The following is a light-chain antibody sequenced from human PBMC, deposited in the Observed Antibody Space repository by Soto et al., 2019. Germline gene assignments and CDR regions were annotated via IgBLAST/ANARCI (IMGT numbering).Light chain of an antibody. Sequence: EIVLTQSPATLSLSPGERVTLSCRASQNVSTYLAWYQQKPGQAPRLLIYDASDRATGIPARFSGSGSGTAFTLTISSLVLEDFATYFCLQRHNWLTFGPGTNVDIK. V-gene: IGKV3-11*01. CDR3: LQRHNWLT. CDR2: DAS. CDR1: QNVSTY. J-gene: IGKJ3*01.